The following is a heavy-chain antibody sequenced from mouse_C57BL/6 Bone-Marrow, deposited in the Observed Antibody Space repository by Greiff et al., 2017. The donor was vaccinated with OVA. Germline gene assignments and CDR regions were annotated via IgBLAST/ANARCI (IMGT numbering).Heavy chain of an antibody. CDR3: ARGNFGSSFYATDY. D-gene: IGHD1-1*01. Sequence: EVMLVESVAELVRPGASVKLSCTASGFNITNTYMHWVKQRPEQGLEWIGRIDPANDNTKYAPKFQGKATMTADTSSNTAYLQLSSLSSEDTAVYCCARGNFGSSFYATDYWGQGTSVTVSS. CDR2: IDPANDNT. J-gene: IGHJ4*01. V-gene: IGHV14-3*01. CDR1: GFNITNTY.